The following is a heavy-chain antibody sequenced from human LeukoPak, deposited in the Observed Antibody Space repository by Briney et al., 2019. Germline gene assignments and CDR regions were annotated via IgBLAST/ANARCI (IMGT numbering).Heavy chain of an antibody. D-gene: IGHD1-26*01. V-gene: IGHV3-73*01. Sequence: GGSLRLSCAASGSTFSGSAMHWVRQASGKGLEWVGRIRSKANSYATAYAASVKGRFTISRDDSKNTAYLQMNSLKTEDTAVYYCTEGGRGPHYYGMDVWGQGTTVTVSS. J-gene: IGHJ6*02. CDR2: IRSKANSYAT. CDR1: GSTFSGSA. CDR3: TEGGRGPHYYGMDV.